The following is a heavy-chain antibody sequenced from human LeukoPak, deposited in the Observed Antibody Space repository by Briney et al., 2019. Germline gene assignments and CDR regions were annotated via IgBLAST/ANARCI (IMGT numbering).Heavy chain of an antibody. V-gene: IGHV1-46*01. CDR2: INPSGGST. CDR3: ARDLGGAKGNY. J-gene: IGHJ4*02. D-gene: IGHD2-15*01. Sequence: ASVKVSCKASGYTFTSYYMHLVRQAPGQGLEWMGIINPSGGSTSYAQKFQGRVTMTRDMSTSTVYMELSSLRSEDTAVYYCARDLGGAKGNYWGQGTLVTVSS. CDR1: GYTFTSYY.